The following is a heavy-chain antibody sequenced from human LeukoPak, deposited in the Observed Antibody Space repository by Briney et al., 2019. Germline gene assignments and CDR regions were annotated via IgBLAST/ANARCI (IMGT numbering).Heavy chain of an antibody. D-gene: IGHD1-7*01. CDR1: GYSFSSCS. CDR2: ISGYSGKT. CDR3: ARGLNWNYDLGWVAP. V-gene: IGHV1-18*01. J-gene: IGHJ5*02. Sequence: ASVTVSCKASGYSFSSCSISWVRQAPGQGLEWMEWISGYSGKTNYAQKFQGRVTLTTDTSTSTAYMELRSLRSDDTAIYYCARGLNWNYDLGWVAPWGQGTLVAVSS.